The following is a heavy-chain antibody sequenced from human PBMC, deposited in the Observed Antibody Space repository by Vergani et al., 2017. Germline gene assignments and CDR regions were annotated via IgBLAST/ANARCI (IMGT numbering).Heavy chain of an antibody. J-gene: IGHJ4*02. CDR2: IYYSGNI. D-gene: IGHD3-10*01. Sequence: QVQLQESGPGLVKPSQTLSLTCTVSGGSISSGGYFWSWIRQHPGKGLEWIGYIYYSGNIHYNPSLKSRVTISIDTSKNQFSLNLSSVRAADTAVYYCARAGDLVRNFDYWGQGTLVTVSS. CDR1: GGSISSGGYF. V-gene: IGHV4-31*03. CDR3: ARAGDLVRNFDY.